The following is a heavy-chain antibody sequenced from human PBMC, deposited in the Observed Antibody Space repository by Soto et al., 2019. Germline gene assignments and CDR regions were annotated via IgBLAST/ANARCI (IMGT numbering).Heavy chain of an antibody. CDR2: IIPIFGTA. D-gene: IGHD5-18*01. CDR1: GGTFSSYA. CDR3: ASFESRRYRYDRRYY. Sequence: GASVKVSCKASGGTFSSYAISWVRQAPGQGLEWMGGIIPIFGTANYAQKFQGRVTITADESTSTAYMELSSLRSEDTAVYYCASFESRRYRYDRRYYSGQGTLVTVSS. J-gene: IGHJ4*02. V-gene: IGHV1-69*13.